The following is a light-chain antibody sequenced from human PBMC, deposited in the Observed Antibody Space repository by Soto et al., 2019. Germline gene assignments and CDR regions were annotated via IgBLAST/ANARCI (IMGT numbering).Light chain of an antibody. CDR3: SSATSTSSLVI. V-gene: IGLV2-14*01. CDR1: SSDIGYYNY. J-gene: IGLJ2*01. CDR2: EVT. Sequence: QSVLTQPASVSGSPGQWITISCTGTSSDIGYYNYVSWYQQDPGKAPKLMIYEVTNRPSGISNRFSGSKSGNTASLTISGLQVDNEAIYYCSSATSTSSLVIFGGGTKLTVL.